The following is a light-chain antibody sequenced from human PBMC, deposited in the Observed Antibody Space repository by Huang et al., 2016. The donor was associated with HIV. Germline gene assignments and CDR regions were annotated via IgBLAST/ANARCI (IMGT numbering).Light chain of an antibody. CDR1: QIVSRPY. J-gene: IGKJ2*01. Sequence: EIVLTQSPGTMFLFPGERATLSCRAIQIVSRPYLTGYKQKPGQAPRLLIYGSSSRSTGIPDRFSCSGSVTDFTLTISRLEPEDFAVYYCQQYGNSPPLYTFGQGTKLEIK. V-gene: IGKV3-20*01. CDR3: QQYGNSPPLYT. CDR2: GSS.